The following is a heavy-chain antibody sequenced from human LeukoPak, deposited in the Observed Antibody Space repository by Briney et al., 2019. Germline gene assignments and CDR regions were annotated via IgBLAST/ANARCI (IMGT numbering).Heavy chain of an antibody. CDR1: GGSISSYY. V-gene: IGHV4-59*08. D-gene: IGHD3-10*01. CDR2: IYYSGST. J-gene: IGHJ4*02. Sequence: SETLSLTCTVSGGSISSYYWSWIRQPPGKGLEWIGYIYYSGSTNYNPSLKSRVTISVDTSKNQFSLKLSSVTAADTAVYYCARQTDAVTYYYGSGMKYYFDYWGQGTLVTVSS. CDR3: ARQTDAVTYYYGSGMKYYFDY.